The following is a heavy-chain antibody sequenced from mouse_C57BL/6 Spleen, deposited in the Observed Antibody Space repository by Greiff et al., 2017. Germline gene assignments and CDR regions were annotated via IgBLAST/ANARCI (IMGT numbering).Heavy chain of an antibody. CDR2: ISDGGSYT. CDR1: GFTFSSYA. J-gene: IGHJ4*01. V-gene: IGHV5-4*01. Sequence: EVKLVESGGGLVKPGGSLKLSCAASGFTFSSYAMSWVRQTPEKRLEWVATISDGGSYTYYPDNVKGRFTISRDNAKNNLYLHMSHLKSEDTAMYYCARDKLYYARDYGGQGTSVTVSS. CDR3: ARDKLYYARDY.